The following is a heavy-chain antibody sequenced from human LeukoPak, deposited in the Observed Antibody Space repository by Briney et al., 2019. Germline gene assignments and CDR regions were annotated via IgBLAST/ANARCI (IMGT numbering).Heavy chain of an antibody. J-gene: IGHJ6*03. CDR1: GGSISSYY. D-gene: IGHD3-10*01. V-gene: IGHV4-59*01. Sequence: PWETLSLTCTVSGGSISSYYWSWIRQPPGKGLEWIGYIYYSGSTNYNPSLKSRVTISVDTSKNQFSLKLSSVTAADTAVYYCARVEGNMDVWGKGTTVTVSS. CDR3: ARVEGNMDV. CDR2: IYYSGST.